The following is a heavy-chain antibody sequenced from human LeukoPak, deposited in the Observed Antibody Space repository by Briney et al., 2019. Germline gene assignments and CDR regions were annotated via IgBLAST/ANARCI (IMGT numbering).Heavy chain of an antibody. CDR3: AMEGLYYFDY. V-gene: IGHV3-23*01. CDR1: GFPFSSYW. J-gene: IGHJ4*02. CDR2: ISGSGGST. D-gene: IGHD3/OR15-3a*01. Sequence: PGGSLRLSCVASGFPFSSYWMSWVRQAPGKGLEWVSAISGSGGSTYYADSVKGRFTISRDNSKNTLYLQMNSLRAEDTAVYYCAMEGLYYFDYWGQGTLVTVSS.